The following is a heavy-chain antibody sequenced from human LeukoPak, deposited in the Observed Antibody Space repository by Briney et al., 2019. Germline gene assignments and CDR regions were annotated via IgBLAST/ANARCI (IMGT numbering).Heavy chain of an antibody. J-gene: IGHJ5*02. CDR2: TNPNSGGT. CDR3: ARDSCSGGSCYGDWFDP. Sequence: ASVKVSCKASGYTFTGYYMHWVRQAPGQGLEWMGWTNPNSGGTNYAQKFQGRATMTRDTSISTAYMELSRLRSDDTAVYYCARDSCSGGSCYGDWFDPWGQGTLVTVSS. D-gene: IGHD2-15*01. CDR1: GYTFTGYY. V-gene: IGHV1-2*02.